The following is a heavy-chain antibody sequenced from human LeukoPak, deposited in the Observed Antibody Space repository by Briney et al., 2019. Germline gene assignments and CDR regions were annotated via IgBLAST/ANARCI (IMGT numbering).Heavy chain of an antibody. V-gene: IGHV3-33*01. CDR3: AREENWNYALT. CDR1: GFTFSTYT. J-gene: IGHJ4*02. CDR2: TRHDGGDK. Sequence: GGSLRLSCAASGFTFSTYTMHWVRQAPGKGLEWVALTRHDGGDKFYADSVKGRFTVSRDNSKNTLYLQMSSLRAEDTAVYFCAREENWNYALTWGRGTLVTVSS. D-gene: IGHD1-7*01.